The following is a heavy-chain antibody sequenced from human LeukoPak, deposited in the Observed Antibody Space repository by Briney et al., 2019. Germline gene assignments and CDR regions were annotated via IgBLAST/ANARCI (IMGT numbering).Heavy chain of an antibody. CDR3: ARNVSSGFFND. J-gene: IGHJ1*01. Sequence: SETLSLTCSVSGQSIFNSHYWGWIRQSPGKGLEWIGSIHHSGSRFESGSTHYSPSLRGRVTVSADTSKNQFSLTLTSVTAADTAVYFCARNVSSGFFNDWGQGTLVIVS. CDR1: GQSIFNSHY. CDR2: IHHSGSRFESGST. V-gene: IGHV4-38-2*02. D-gene: IGHD3-22*01.